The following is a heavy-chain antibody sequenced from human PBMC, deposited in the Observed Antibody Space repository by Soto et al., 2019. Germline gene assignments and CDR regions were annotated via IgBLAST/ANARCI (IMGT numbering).Heavy chain of an antibody. CDR2: INHSGST. D-gene: IGHD2-2*01. CDR3: AKVGRRQPARY. Sequence: SETLSLTCAVYGGSFSGYYWSWIRQPPGKGLEWIGEINHSGSTNYNPSLKSRVTISVDTSKNQFSLKLSSVTAADTAVYYWAKVGRRQPARYWAKGTLATVS. CDR1: GGSFSGYY. V-gene: IGHV4-34*01. J-gene: IGHJ4*02.